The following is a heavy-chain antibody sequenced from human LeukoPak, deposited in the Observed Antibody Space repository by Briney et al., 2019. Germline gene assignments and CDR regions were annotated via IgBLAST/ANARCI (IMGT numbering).Heavy chain of an antibody. D-gene: IGHD3-22*01. CDR3: AREVRGLTPFDY. CDR2: IYHSGST. CDR1: GGSISSSNW. V-gene: IGHV4-4*02. Sequence: PSETLSLTCAVSGGSISSSNWWSWVRQPPGKGLEWIGEIYHSGSTNYNPSLKSRVTISVDKSKNQFSLKLSSVSAADTAVYYCAREVRGLTPFDYWGQGTLVTVSS. J-gene: IGHJ4*02.